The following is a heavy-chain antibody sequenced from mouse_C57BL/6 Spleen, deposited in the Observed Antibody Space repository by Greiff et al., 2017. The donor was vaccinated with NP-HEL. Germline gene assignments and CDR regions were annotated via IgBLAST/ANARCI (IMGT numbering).Heavy chain of an antibody. CDR2: IYPGSGST. Sequence: VQLQQSGAELVKPGASVKMSCKASGYTFTSYWITWVKQRPGQGLEWIGDIYPGSGSTNYNEKFKSKATLTVDTSSSTAYMQLSSLTSEDSAVYYCARWAQATGYAMDYWGQGTSVTVSS. CDR1: GYTFTSYW. J-gene: IGHJ4*01. V-gene: IGHV1-55*01. CDR3: ARWAQATGYAMDY. D-gene: IGHD3-2*02.